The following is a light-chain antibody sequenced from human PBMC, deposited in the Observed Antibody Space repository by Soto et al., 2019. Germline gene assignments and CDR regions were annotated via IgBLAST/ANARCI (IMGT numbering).Light chain of an antibody. J-gene: IGKJ5*01. CDR1: QSISSW. V-gene: IGKV1-12*01. Sequence: DIQMTQSPSTLSASVGDRVTITCRASQSISSWLAWYQQKPGKAPKLLIYAASTLQSGVPSRFSGSGSGLHFSLTSCTLQPVACALSICQRANTSPITLAQGTRLEIK. CDR3: QRANTSPIT. CDR2: AAS.